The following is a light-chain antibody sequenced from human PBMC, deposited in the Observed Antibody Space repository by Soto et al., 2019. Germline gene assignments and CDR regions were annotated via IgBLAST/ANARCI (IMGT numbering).Light chain of an antibody. CDR3: KQTLSTPNT. Sequence: DIRVTQSPSSLSASVGDRVTISCRTSQTIANYLQWYQQRPGEPPRLLVYAAATLQNGVPSNFSGSGSGTDFTLTIASLQPEDFATYYCKQTLSTPNTFVGGTMVEF. J-gene: IGKJ4*01. CDR2: AAA. V-gene: IGKV1-39*01. CDR1: QTIANY.